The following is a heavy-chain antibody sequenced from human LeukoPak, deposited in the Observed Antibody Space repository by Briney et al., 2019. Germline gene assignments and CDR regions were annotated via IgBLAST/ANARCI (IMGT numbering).Heavy chain of an antibody. J-gene: IGHJ5*02. CDR3: ARGSSGFNWFDP. V-gene: IGHV4-61*02. Sequence: SETLSLTCTASGGSISSGSYYWSWIRQPAGKGLEWIGRIYTSGSTNYNPSLKSRVTISVDTSKNQFSLKLSSVTAADTAVYYCARGSSGFNWFDPWGQGTLVTVSS. D-gene: IGHD3-22*01. CDR2: IYTSGST. CDR1: GGSISSGSYY.